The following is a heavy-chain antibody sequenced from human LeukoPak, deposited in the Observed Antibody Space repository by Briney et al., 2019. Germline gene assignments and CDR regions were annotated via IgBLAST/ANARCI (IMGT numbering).Heavy chain of an antibody. CDR3: ARGDGDMFDY. CDR2: IYHSGST. CDR1: GGSISSGGYS. Sequence: SQTLSLTCAVSGGSISSGGYSWSWIRQPPGKGLEWIGYIYHSGSTNYNPSLKSRVTISVDTSKNQFSLKLSSVTAADTAVYYCARGDGDMFDYWGQGTLVTVSS. J-gene: IGHJ4*02. V-gene: IGHV4-30-2*01. D-gene: IGHD4-17*01.